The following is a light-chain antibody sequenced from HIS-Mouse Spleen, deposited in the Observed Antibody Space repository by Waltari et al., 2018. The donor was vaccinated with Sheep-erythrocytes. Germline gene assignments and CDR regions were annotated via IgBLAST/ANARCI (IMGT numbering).Light chain of an antibody. V-gene: IGLV3-21*02. J-gene: IGLJ3*02. CDR3: QVWDSSSDPNWV. Sequence: SYVLTQPPSVSVAPGHTARITCGGHNIGWQSLHWYQQKPGPAPVLVVYDDSDRPSGIPERFSGSNSRNTDTLTISRVEAGDEADYYCQVWDSSSDPNWVFGGGTKLTVL. CDR2: DDS. CDR1: NIGWQS.